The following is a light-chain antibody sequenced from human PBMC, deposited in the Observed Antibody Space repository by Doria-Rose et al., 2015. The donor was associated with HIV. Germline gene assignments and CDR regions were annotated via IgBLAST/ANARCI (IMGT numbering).Light chain of an antibody. J-gene: IGKJ1*01. CDR2: DGS. V-gene: IGKV3-20*01. Sequence: QSPGTLSLSPGDRATLSCRASQSFSSTYLAWYQQKPGQAPSLLIYDGSTRATGIPDRFSASGSGTDLTLTINRLEPEDFALYYRHQYGTSWTFGQGTKVEI. CDR3: HQYGTSWT. CDR1: QSFSSTY.